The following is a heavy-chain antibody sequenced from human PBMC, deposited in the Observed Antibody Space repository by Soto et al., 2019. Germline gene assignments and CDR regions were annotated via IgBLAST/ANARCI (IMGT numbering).Heavy chain of an antibody. D-gene: IGHD1-26*01. J-gene: IGHJ4*02. Sequence: SVKVSCKASGFTFTSSAVQWVRQARGQRLEWIGWIVVGSGNTNYAQKFQERGTITRDMSTSTAYMELSSLRSEDTAVYDCAAALGAWEPPYYFDYWGQGTLVTVSS. CDR3: AAALGAWEPPYYFDY. CDR2: IVVGSGNT. CDR1: GFTFTSSA. V-gene: IGHV1-58*01.